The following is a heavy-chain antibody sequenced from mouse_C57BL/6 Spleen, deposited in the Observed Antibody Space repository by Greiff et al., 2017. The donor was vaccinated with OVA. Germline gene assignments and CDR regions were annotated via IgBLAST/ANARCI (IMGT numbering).Heavy chain of an antibody. D-gene: IGHD1-1*01. J-gene: IGHJ1*03. V-gene: IGHV1-80*01. Sequence: QVQLQQSGAELVKPGASVKISCKASGYAFSSYWMNWVKQRPGKGLEWIGQIYPGDGDTNYNGKFKGKATLTADKSSSTAYMQLSSLTSEDSAVYFCAKGVYYYGSSYGYVDVWGTGTTVTVSS. CDR2: IYPGDGDT. CDR3: AKGVYYYGSSYGYVDV. CDR1: GYAFSSYW.